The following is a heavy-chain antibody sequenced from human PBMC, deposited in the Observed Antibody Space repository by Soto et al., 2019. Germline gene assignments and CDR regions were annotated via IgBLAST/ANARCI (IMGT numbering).Heavy chain of an antibody. CDR3: ARAPRIYVWGSYRPGAYFDY. Sequence: SVKVSCKASGSTFSSYAISWVRQAPGQGLEWMGGIIPIFGTANYAQKFQGRVTITADKSTSTAYMELSSLRSEDTAVYYCARAPRIYVWGSYRPGAYFDYWGQGTLVTVSS. D-gene: IGHD3-16*02. V-gene: IGHV1-69*06. J-gene: IGHJ4*02. CDR2: IIPIFGTA. CDR1: GSTFSSYA.